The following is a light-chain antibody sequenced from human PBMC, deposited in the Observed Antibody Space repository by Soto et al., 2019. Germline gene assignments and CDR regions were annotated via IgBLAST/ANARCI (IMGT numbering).Light chain of an antibody. J-gene: IGKJ2*01. CDR3: QQYKNGPPYT. CDR1: QTVDSN. Sequence: EILRTQSPATLSVSPGERATLSCRASQTVDSNVAWYQQKPGQAPRLLIYGASTRASGIPARFSGSGSATGFTLIISSLQSEDVAVYYCQQYKNGPPYTFGQGTKLEIK. CDR2: GAS. V-gene: IGKV3-15*01.